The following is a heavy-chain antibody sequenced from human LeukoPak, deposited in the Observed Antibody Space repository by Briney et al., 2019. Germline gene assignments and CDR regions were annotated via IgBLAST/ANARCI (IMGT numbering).Heavy chain of an antibody. CDR3: ARRYCSSTSCYYFDY. J-gene: IGHJ4*02. CDR2: INVNRGGT. CDR1: GYTFTDYY. V-gene: IGHV1-2*02. Sequence: ASLKVSCKASGYTFTDYYMHWVRQAPGQGLEWMGWINVNRGGTNYAQRFQGRVTMTRDTSITTAYMELSRLKSDDTAVYYCARRYCSSTSCYYFDYWGQGTLVTVSS. D-gene: IGHD2-2*01.